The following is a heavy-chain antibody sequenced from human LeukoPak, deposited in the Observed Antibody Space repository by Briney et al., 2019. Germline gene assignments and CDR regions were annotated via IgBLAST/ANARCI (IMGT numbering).Heavy chain of an antibody. CDR3: AKDRSPSGTGSYYKFEYFQH. D-gene: IGHD3-10*01. CDR2: ISGSGGST. Sequence: PGGSLRLSCAASGFTFSSYGMSWVRQAPGKGLEWVSAISGSGGSTYYADSVKGRFTISRDNSKNTLYLQMNSLRAEDTAVYYCAKDRSPSGTGSYYKFEYFQHWGQGTLVTVSS. J-gene: IGHJ1*01. CDR1: GFTFSSYG. V-gene: IGHV3-23*01.